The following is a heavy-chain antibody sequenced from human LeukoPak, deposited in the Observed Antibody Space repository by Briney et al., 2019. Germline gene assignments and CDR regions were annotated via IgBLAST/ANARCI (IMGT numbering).Heavy chain of an antibody. CDR3: ARARPQFDY. J-gene: IGHJ4*02. CDR1: GDSISSTH. Sequence: SETLSLTCTVSGDSISSTHWSWIRQPAGKGLEWIGRIYTNGGTDYNPSLKSRVTISRDTSKNQFSLQLTSVTPADTAVYYCARARPQFDYWGQGTLVTVSS. CDR2: IYTNGGT. D-gene: IGHD5-24*01. V-gene: IGHV4-4*07.